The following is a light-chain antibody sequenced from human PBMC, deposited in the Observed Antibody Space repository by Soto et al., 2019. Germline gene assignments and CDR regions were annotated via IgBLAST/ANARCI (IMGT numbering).Light chain of an antibody. CDR1: SSDIGYYDF. CDR2: NVS. CDR3: SSYTTSNTVI. J-gene: IGLJ2*01. Sequence: QSVLTQPASVSGSPGQSITISCTGTSSDIGYYDFVSWYQQHPDKAPKVIIYNVSYRPSGVSNRFSGSKSGNTASLTISGLQAEDEGDYYCSSYTTSNTVIIGGGTKGTVL. V-gene: IGLV2-14*03.